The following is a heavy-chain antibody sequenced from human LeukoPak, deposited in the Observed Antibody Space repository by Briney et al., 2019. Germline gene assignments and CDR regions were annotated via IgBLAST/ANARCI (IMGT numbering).Heavy chain of an antibody. D-gene: IGHD2-15*01. CDR3: ARWDCSGGSCYSGFDY. CDR1: GFTFSSYW. J-gene: IGHJ4*02. Sequence: GGSLRLSCAAFGFTFSSYWMHRVRQAAGKGLVWVSRINTDGSSTSYADSVKGRFTISRDNAKNTLYLQLNSLRAEDTAVYYCARWDCSGGSCYSGFDYWGQATLVTVPS. V-gene: IGHV3-74*01. CDR2: INTDGSST.